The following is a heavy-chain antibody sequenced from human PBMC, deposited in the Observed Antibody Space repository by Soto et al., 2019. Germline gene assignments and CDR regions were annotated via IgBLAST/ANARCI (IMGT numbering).Heavy chain of an antibody. V-gene: IGHV3-23*01. CDR2: ISGSGGST. CDR3: AKEDCSGGSCYFATGYYYYYYGMDV. J-gene: IGHJ6*02. D-gene: IGHD2-15*01. Sequence: GGSLRLSCAASGFTFSSYAMSWVRQAPGKGLEWVSAISGSGGSTYYADSVKGRFTISRENSKNTLYLQMNSLRAEDTAVYYCAKEDCSGGSCYFATGYYYYYYGMDVWGQGTTVTVSS. CDR1: GFTFSSYA.